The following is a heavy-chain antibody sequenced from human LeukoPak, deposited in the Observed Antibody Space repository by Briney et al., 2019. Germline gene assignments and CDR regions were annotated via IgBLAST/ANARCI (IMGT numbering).Heavy chain of an antibody. V-gene: IGHV3-30*19. D-gene: IGHD3-9*01. Sequence: GGSLRLSCAASGFTFSFYGMHWVRQAPGKGLEWVAVISYDGSNKYYADSVKGRFTISRDNSKNTLYLQMNSLRAEDTAVYYCARGDDILTGAPYYYYGMDVWGKGTTVTVSS. J-gene: IGHJ6*04. CDR1: GFTFSFYG. CDR3: ARGDDILTGAPYYYYGMDV. CDR2: ISYDGSNK.